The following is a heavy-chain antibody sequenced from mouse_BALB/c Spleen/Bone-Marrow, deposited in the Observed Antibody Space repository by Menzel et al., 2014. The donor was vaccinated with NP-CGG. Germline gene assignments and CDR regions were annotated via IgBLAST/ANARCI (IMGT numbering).Heavy chain of an antibody. CDR3: AGPYSYGYDY. J-gene: IGHJ2*01. V-gene: IGHV1-4*01. CDR2: INPSSGFT. D-gene: IGHD1-2*01. Sequence: QVQLKQSGAELARPGASLKMSCKASGYTFTSYTIHWVKQRPGQGLEWIGYINPSSGFTNYNQKFTDKATLTADKSSSTAYMQLSSLTSEDSAVYYCAGPYSYGYDYWGQGTTLTVSS. CDR1: GYTFTSYT.